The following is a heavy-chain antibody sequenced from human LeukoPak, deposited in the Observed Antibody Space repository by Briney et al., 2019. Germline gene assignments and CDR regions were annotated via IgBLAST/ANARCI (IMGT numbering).Heavy chain of an antibody. CDR2: MNPNSGNT. D-gene: IGHD6-19*01. CDR1: GYTFTSYD. J-gene: IGHJ4*02. CDR3: ARVQWLGRFDY. V-gene: IGHV1-8*03. Sequence: ASVKVSCKASGYTFTSYDINWVRQATGQGLEWMGWMNPNSGNTGYAQKFQGRVTITADESTSTAYMELSSLRSEDTAVYYCARVQWLGRFDYWGQGTLVTVSS.